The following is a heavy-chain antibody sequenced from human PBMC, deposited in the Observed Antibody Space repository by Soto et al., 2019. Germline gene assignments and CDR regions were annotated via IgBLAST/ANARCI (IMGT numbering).Heavy chain of an antibody. D-gene: IGHD1-26*01. CDR3: ARIVVGATVDL. Sequence: SETLSLTXSVSGDSVSTDRYFWTWIRQPPGKGLEWIAYISYTGDTNYNPSLKSRVTISIDTSRNQFSLTLTSVTAADTAVYFCARIVVGATVDLWGQGSLVTVS. V-gene: IGHV4-61*01. J-gene: IGHJ5*02. CDR1: GDSVSTDRYF. CDR2: ISYTGDT.